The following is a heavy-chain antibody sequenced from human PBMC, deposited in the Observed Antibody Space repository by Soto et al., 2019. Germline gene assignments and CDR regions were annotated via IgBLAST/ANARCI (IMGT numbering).Heavy chain of an antibody. CDR3: ARAYLFDFGGYETPNNFND. CDR2: IYYNGNT. D-gene: IGHD2-21*01. J-gene: IGHJ4*02. CDR1: GGSISSTGYY. V-gene: IGHV4-31*03. Sequence: SEALSLTCTVSGGSISSTGYYWSWIRQHPGKGLEWIGYIYYNGNTYDNPSLQSRVSISADTSKNQFSLKLSSMTAADSALYYRARAYLFDFGGYETPNNFNDWGQGTKVTVSS.